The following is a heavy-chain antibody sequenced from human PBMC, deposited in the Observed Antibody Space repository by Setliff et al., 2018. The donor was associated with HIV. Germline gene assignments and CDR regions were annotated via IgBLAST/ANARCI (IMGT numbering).Heavy chain of an antibody. CDR3: ARQVGSQYSYWAYYFDS. D-gene: IGHD5-18*01. CDR2: IYTDENT. V-gene: IGHV4-4*07. Sequence: SETLSLTCIVSGGSINSYYWSWIRQPAGKGLEWIGRIYTDENTNYNPSLKSRVTMSVDTSKNQFSLILTSATAADTAMYYCARQVGSQYSYWAYYFDSWGQGALVTVS. J-gene: IGHJ4*02. CDR1: GGSINSYY.